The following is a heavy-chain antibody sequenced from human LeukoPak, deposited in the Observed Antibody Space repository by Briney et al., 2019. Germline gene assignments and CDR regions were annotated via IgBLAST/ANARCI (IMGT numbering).Heavy chain of an antibody. Sequence: SETLSLTCTVSGGSISSYYWSWLRQPPGKGLEWIGYIYYSGSTNYNPSLKSRVTISVDTSKNQFSLKLSSVTAADTAVYYCARESMVAATRGRYYYYGMDVWGQGTTVTVSS. J-gene: IGHJ6*02. D-gene: IGHD2-15*01. CDR3: ARESMVAATRGRYYYYGMDV. V-gene: IGHV4-59*01. CDR2: IYYSGST. CDR1: GGSISSYY.